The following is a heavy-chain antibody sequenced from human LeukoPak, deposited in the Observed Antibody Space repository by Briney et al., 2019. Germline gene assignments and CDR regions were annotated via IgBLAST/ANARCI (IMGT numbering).Heavy chain of an antibody. D-gene: IGHD6-19*01. Sequence: GGSLSLSCTASGFTFSSYAMSWVGQAPGKGLEWVSAISGSGGSTYYADSVKGRFTISRDNSKNTLYLQMNSLRAEGTAVYYCAKDGYSSGWYASSFDYWGQGTLVTVSS. CDR1: GFTFSSYA. V-gene: IGHV3-23*01. J-gene: IGHJ4*02. CDR3: AKDGYSSGWYASSFDY. CDR2: ISGSGGST.